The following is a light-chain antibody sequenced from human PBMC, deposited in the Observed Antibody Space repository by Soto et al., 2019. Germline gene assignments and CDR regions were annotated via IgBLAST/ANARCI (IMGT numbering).Light chain of an antibody. J-gene: IGKJ5*01. Sequence: EIACTQAPGTLTQSPGPRATLSCMASPSVRNNYLAWYQQKPGQAPRLLIYGASNRATGIPDRFSGGGSGTDFTLKISRVEAEDVGVYYCKQSIQLPPITFGQGTRLEIK. CDR3: KQSIQLPPIT. CDR2: GAS. V-gene: IGKV3-20*01. CDR1: PSVRNNY.